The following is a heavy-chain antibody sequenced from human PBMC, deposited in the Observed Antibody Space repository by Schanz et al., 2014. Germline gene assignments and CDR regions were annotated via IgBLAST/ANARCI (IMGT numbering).Heavy chain of an antibody. D-gene: IGHD6-19*01. CDR1: GFNFSTYA. J-gene: IGHJ4*02. CDR2: MSYDGSNK. CDR3: ARDLISSGWYG. Sequence: QVPLVESGGGVVQPGGSLRLSCAASGFNFSTYALHWVRQAPGKGLEWVAVMSYDGSNKYYADSVKGRFTISRDTPKNTLYVQMNSLRVEDTAVYYCARDLISSGWYGWGQGTLVTVSS. V-gene: IGHV3-30-3*01.